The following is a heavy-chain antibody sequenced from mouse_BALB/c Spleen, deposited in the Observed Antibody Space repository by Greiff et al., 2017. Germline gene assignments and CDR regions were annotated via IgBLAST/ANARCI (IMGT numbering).Heavy chain of an antibody. CDR3: ERGDYFDV. Sequence: VKLQESGAELARPGASVKLSCKASGYTFTSYWMQWVKQRPGQGLEWIGAIYPGDGDTRYTQKFKGKATLTADKSSSTAYMQLSSLASEDSAVYDYERGDYFDVWGQGTTLTVSS. V-gene: IGHV1-87*01. CDR2: IYPGDGDT. CDR1: GYTFTSYW. J-gene: IGHJ2*01.